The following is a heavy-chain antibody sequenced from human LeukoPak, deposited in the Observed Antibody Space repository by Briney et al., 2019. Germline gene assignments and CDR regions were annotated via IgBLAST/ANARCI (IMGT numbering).Heavy chain of an antibody. D-gene: IGHD3-16*01. V-gene: IGHV4-39*07. CDR1: GGSISSSSYY. Sequence: SETLSLTCTVSGGSISSSSYYWGWIRQPPGKGLEWIGSIYYSGSTYYNPSLKSRVTISVDTSKNQFSLKLSSVTAADTAVYYCARGYGYWPHWGSHFSYYFDYWGQGTLVTVSS. CDR3: ARGYGYWPHWGSHFSYYFDY. J-gene: IGHJ4*02. CDR2: IYYSGST.